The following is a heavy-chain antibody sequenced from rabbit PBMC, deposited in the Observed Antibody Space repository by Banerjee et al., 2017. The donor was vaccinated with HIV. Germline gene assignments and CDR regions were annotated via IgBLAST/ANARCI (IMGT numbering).Heavy chain of an antibody. J-gene: IGHJ6*01. CDR1: GSDISSHS. CDR3: AKYDGGYRYFGL. V-gene: IGHV1S45*01. CDR2: IIISNGNT. D-gene: IGHD6-1*01. Sequence: QEQLKEPGGALVTPGGTLTLTCTASGSDISSHSMCWVRQAPGKGLEWIACIIISNGNTYYASWAKGRFTISKTSSTTVTLQMTSLTAADTATYFCAKYDGGYRYFGLWGPGTLVTVS.